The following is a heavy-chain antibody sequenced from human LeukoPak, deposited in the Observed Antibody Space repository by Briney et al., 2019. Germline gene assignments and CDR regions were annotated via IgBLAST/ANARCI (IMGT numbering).Heavy chain of an antibody. CDR2: ITTYNANT. V-gene: IGHV1-18*01. CDR1: GYIFTSYA. J-gene: IGHJ4*02. D-gene: IGHD4-17*01. CDR3: GRAPYGDPVDY. Sequence: GASVKVSCKASGYIFTSYAISWMRQAPGQGLEWMGWITTYNANTDYAQKLQGRVTMTTDTSTSTVFMELRSLRSDDTAVYYCGRAPYGDPVDYWGQGTLVTVSS.